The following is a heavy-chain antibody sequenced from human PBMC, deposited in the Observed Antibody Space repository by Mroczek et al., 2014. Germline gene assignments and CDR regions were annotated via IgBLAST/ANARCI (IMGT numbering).Heavy chain of an antibody. J-gene: IGHJ4*02. CDR1: GFTFSSYG. V-gene: IGHV3-33*01. D-gene: IGHD2-2*01. CDR2: IWYDGSNK. CDR3: ARGYCSSTSCYLQDY. Sequence: VQAGGVRGEAWSSLGRSLRLSCAASGFTFSSYGMHWVRQAPGKGLEWVAVIWYDGSNKYYADSVKGRFTISRDNSKNTLYLQMNSLRAEDTAVYYCARGYCSSTSCYLQDYWGQGTLVTVSS.